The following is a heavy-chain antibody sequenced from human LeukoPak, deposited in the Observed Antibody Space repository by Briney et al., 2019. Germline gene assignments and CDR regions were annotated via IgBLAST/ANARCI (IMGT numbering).Heavy chain of an antibody. CDR2: INHSGST. V-gene: IGHV4-34*01. CDR1: GGSFSGYY. J-gene: IGHJ4*02. Sequence: SETLSLTCAVYGGSFSGYYWSWIRQPPGKGLEWIGEINHSGSTNYNPSLKSRVTISVDTSKNQFSLKLSSVTAADTAVYYCARARGWGRYFDYWGQGTLVTVSS. CDR3: ARARGWGRYFDY. D-gene: IGHD3-16*01.